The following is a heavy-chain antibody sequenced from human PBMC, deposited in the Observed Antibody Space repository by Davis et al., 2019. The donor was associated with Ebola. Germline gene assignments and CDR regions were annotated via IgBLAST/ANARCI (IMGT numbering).Heavy chain of an antibody. J-gene: IGHJ4*02. CDR1: GYTFTSYA. D-gene: IGHD4-23*01. Sequence: ASVKVSCKASGYTFTSYAMHWVRQAPGQRLEWMGWINAGNGNTKYSQKFQDRVTMTTDTSTATAYMELRSLRSDDTAVYYCATGQRWDFDYWGQGTPVTVPS. CDR3: ATGQRWDFDY. CDR2: INAGNGNT. V-gene: IGHV1-3*01.